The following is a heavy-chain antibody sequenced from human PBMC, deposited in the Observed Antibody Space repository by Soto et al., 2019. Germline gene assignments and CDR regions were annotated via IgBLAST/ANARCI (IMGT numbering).Heavy chain of an antibody. V-gene: IGHV3-23*01. J-gene: IGHJ4*02. D-gene: IGHD4-17*01. CDR1: GFNFGNYG. CDR2: IIYNGDTS. CDR3: AKDYDYGDSLPFDC. Sequence: EVQLLEAGGGLIQPGGSLRLSCTASGFNFGNYGMSWVRQAPGKGLEWLSAIIYNGDTSYYADSVRGRFTISRDNSKNTLYLQLNDLGAADMAIYYCAKDYDYGDSLPFDCSGQGTLVTVSS.